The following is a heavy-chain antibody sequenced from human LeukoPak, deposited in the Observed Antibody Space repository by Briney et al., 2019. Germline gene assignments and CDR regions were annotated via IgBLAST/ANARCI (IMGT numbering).Heavy chain of an antibody. D-gene: IGHD3-16*01. CDR2: IAHHGNDK. CDR1: GFTFSRSA. CDR3: STSPSWGV. J-gene: IGHJ6*04. V-gene: IGHV3-30*02. Sequence: GGSLRLSCAASGFTFSRSAMHWVRQGPGKGLEWVAYIAHHGNDKYYADSVKGRFTISRDNSKNTLYLQMNSLRVDDTAVYYCSTSPSWGVWGKGTTVTVSS.